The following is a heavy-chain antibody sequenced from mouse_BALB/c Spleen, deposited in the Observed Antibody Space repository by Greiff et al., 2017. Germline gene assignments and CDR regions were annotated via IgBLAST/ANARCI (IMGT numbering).Heavy chain of an antibody. V-gene: IGHV5-6-3*01. CDR3: ARDRAAVREVEFAY. CDR2: INSNGGST. D-gene: IGHD3-1*01. J-gene: IGHJ3*01. Sequence: DVQLVESGGGLVQPGGSLKLSCAASGFTFSSYGMSWVRQTPDKRLELVATINSNGGSTYYPDSVKGRFTISRDNAKNTLYLQMSSLKSEDTAMYYCARDRAAVREVEFAYWGQGTLVTVSA. CDR1: GFTFSSYG.